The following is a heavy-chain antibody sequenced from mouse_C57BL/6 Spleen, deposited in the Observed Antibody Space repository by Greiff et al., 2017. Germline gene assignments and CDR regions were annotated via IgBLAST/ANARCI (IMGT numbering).Heavy chain of an antibody. V-gene: IGHV1-72*01. J-gene: IGHJ2*01. CDR2: IDPNSGGT. CDR1: GYTFTSYW. CDR3: ARPERRYYDYDVGFDY. Sequence: QVQLQQPGAELVKPGASVKLSCKASGYTFTSYWMHWVKQRPGRGLGWIGRIDPNSGGTKYNEKFKSKATMSVDKPSSTAYMQLSSLTSEDSAVYYCARPERRYYDYDVGFDYWGQGTTLTVSS. D-gene: IGHD2-4*01.